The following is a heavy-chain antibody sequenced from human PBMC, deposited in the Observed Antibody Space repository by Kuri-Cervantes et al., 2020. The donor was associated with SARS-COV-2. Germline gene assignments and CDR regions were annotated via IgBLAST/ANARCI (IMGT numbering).Heavy chain of an antibody. J-gene: IGHJ4*02. CDR1: GFTFSSYW. Sequence: LSLTCVASGFTFSSYWMHWVRQAPGKGLVWVSRLTNDGSDAIFADSVKGRSTISRDNAKNMLYLYMNSLRADDTAVYYCARDSMTTRDFDYWGQGTLVTVSS. CDR3: ARDSMTTRDFDY. CDR2: LTNDGSDA. V-gene: IGHV3-74*01. D-gene: IGHD4-11*01.